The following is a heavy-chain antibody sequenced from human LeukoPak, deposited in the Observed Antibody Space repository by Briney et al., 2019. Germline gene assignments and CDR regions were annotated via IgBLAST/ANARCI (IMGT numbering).Heavy chain of an antibody. D-gene: IGHD6-13*01. CDR1: GFTLSSYS. V-gene: IGHV3-21*01. J-gene: IGHJ4*02. Sequence: GGSLRLSCAASGFTLSSYSMNWVRQAPGRGLEWVSSISSSSSYIYYADSVKGRFTISRDNAKNSLYLQMNSLRAEDTAVYYCAILYSSSWYSDFDYWGQGTLVTVSS. CDR2: ISSSSSYI. CDR3: AILYSSSWYSDFDY.